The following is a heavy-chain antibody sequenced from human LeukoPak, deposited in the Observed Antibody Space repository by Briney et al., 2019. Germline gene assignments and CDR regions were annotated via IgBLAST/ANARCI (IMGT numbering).Heavy chain of an antibody. D-gene: IGHD3-22*01. Sequence: ASVKVSCKASGGTFSSYAISWVRQAPGQGLEWMGGIIPIFGTANYAQKFQGRVTITADKSTSTAYMELSSLRSEDTAVYYCAGRGRPDYDSSGYYPRVVDIWGQGTMVTVSS. V-gene: IGHV1-69*06. CDR2: IIPIFGTA. CDR3: AGRGRPDYDSSGYYPRVVDI. J-gene: IGHJ3*02. CDR1: GGTFSSYA.